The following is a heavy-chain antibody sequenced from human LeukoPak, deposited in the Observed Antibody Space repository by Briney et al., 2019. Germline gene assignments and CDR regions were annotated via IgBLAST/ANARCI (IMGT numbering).Heavy chain of an antibody. D-gene: IGHD6-13*01. CDR3: ARDKSIAAAGDY. V-gene: IGHV3-21*01. J-gene: IGHJ4*02. CDR2: ISSSSSYI. CDR1: GFTFSSYS. Sequence: GGSLRLSCAASGFTFSSYSMNWVRQAPGKGLEWVSSISSSSSYIYYADSVKGRFTTSRDNAKNSLYLQMNSLRAEDTAVYYCARDKSIAAAGDYWGQGTLVTVSS.